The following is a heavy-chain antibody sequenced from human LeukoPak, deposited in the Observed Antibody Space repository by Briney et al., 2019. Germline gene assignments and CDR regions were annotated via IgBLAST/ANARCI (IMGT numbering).Heavy chain of an antibody. CDR3: TTQEDKGSAIYYYGMDV. V-gene: IGHV3-15*01. CDR2: IKSKTEGETI. Sequence: PGGSLRLSCAASGFTFSNAWMSWVRQAPGKGLEWVGRIKSKTEGETIDYAAPVKGRFTISRDDSKNTLYLQMNSLKTEDTAVYYCTTQEDKGSAIYYYGMDVWGQGTTVTVSS. D-gene: IGHD2-2*01. CDR1: GFTFSNAW. J-gene: IGHJ6*02.